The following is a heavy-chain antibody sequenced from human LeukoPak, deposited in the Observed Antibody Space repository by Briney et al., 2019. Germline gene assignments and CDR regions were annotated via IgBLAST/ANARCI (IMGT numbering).Heavy chain of an antibody. CDR3: TRLTLDTSGGSGGY. CDR2: IRSKAHSYAT. V-gene: IGHV3-73*01. J-gene: IGHJ4*02. Sequence: GGSLRLSCAASGFTFSGFAMHWVRQASGKGLEWVGRIRSKAHSYATAYAASVKGRFTISRDDSKNTAYLQMNSLTTEDTAVYYCTRLTLDTSGGSGGYWGQGTLVTVSS. D-gene: IGHD3-10*01. CDR1: GFTFSGFA.